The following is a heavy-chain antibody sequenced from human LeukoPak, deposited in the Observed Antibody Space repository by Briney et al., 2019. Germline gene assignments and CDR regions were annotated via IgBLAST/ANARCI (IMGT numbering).Heavy chain of an antibody. V-gene: IGHV1-46*04. J-gene: IGHJ4*02. D-gene: IGHD6-19*01. Sequence: ASVKVSCSTFGDTFTSQYIQWVRQAPGQRLEWMGLIKPHDGSTFYAQSLQGRVTLTRDTSTSTVYMDLSSLRSEDTAIYFCARNNVGSSGWTGLGFWGQGTLVTVSS. CDR1: GDTFTSQY. CDR3: ARNNVGSSGWTGLGF. CDR2: IKPHDGST.